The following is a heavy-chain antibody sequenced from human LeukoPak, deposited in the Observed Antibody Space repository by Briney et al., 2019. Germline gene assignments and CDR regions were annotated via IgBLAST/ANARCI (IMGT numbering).Heavy chain of an antibody. CDR3: ARGRDSSSSYPGY. V-gene: IGHV3-48*01. J-gene: IGHJ4*02. CDR1: GFTFSSYS. D-gene: IGHD6-6*01. CDR2: ISSTSSTV. Sequence: PGGSLRFSCAVSGFTFSSYSMTWVRQAPGKGLEWVSYISSTSSTVYYADSVKGRFTISRDNVKNSLYLQMNSLRAEDTAVYYCARGRDSSSSYPGYWGQGTLVTVSS.